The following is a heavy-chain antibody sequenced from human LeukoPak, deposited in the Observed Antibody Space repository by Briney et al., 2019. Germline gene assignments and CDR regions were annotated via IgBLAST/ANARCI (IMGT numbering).Heavy chain of an antibody. CDR3: ARVGDGSGFFVWYFDL. CDR1: GYTFTGYY. Sequence: ASVKVSCKASGYTFTGYYMHWVRQAPGQGLEWMGWINPNTGGTNYAQKFQGRVTMTSDTSISTAYMELSRLRSDDTVVYYCARVGDGSGFFVWYFDLWGRGTLVTVSS. CDR2: INPNTGGT. J-gene: IGHJ2*01. D-gene: IGHD6-19*01. V-gene: IGHV1-2*02.